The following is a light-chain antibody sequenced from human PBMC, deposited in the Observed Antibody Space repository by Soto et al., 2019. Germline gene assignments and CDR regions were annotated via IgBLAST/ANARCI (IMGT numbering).Light chain of an antibody. V-gene: IGKV1-27*01. CDR2: EAS. J-gene: IGKJ1*01. CDR1: QDIGVH. CDR3: QKYNGTPRT. Sequence: GDRVTITCRASQDIGVHLAWYQQKPGKVPKLRIYEASTLQSGVPSRFSASGSGTDFTLTISSLQPEDVATYYCQKYNGTPRTFGQGTKVELK.